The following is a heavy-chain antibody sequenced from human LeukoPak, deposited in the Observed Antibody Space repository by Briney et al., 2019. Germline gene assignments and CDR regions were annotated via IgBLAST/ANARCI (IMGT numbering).Heavy chain of an antibody. V-gene: IGHV4-61*02. Sequence: SETLSLTCTVSGGSISSGSYSWSWIRQPAGKGLEWIGRIYTSESTNYSPSLKSRVTISVDTSKNQFSLKLSSVTAADTAVYYCARVRGDYGEDSYYYYMDVWGKGTTVTISS. CDR1: GGSISSGSYS. J-gene: IGHJ6*03. CDR2: IYTSEST. CDR3: ARVRGDYGEDSYYYYMDV. D-gene: IGHD4-17*01.